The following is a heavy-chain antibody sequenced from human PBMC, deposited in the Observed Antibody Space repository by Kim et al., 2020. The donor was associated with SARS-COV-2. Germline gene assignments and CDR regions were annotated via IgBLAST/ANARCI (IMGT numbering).Heavy chain of an antibody. V-gene: IGHV4-59*01. J-gene: IGHJ4*02. CDR2: IYYSGST. CDR1: GGSISSYY. Sequence: SETLSLTCTVSGGSISSYYWSWIRQPPGKGLEWIGYIYYSGSTNYNPSLKSRVNISVDTSKNQFSLKLSSVTAADTAVYYCAREGGDYYDSSGYYSGFDYWGQGTLVTVSS. CDR3: AREGGDYYDSSGYYSGFDY. D-gene: IGHD3-22*01.